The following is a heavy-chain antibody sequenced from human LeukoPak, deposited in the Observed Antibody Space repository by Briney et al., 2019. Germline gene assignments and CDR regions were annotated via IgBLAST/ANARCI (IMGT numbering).Heavy chain of an antibody. CDR2: IYTSGGT. J-gene: IGHJ6*02. V-gene: IGHV4-61*02. CDR3: ARDLDFWSGYDVYYYGMDV. D-gene: IGHD3-3*01. Sequence: PSQTLSLTCTVSGGSISSGSYYWSWIRQPAGKGLEWIGRIYTSGGTNYNPSLKSRVTISVDTSKNQFSLKLSSVTAADTAVYYCARDLDFWSGYDVYYYGMDVWGQGTTVTVSS. CDR1: GGSISSGSYY.